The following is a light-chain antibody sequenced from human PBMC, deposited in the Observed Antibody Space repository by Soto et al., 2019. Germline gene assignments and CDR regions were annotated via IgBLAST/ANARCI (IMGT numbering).Light chain of an antibody. CDR3: QQYDSSPRT. V-gene: IGKV3-20*01. CDR1: QSISSSY. Sequence: EIVLTQSPGTLSLSPGERATLSCRASQSISSSYLAWYQQKPGQAPRLLIYGPSSRATGIPDRFSGSGSGTDLTITINRLEPEDCEVYDGQQYDSSPRTFGQGTKVDIK. J-gene: IGKJ1*01. CDR2: GPS.